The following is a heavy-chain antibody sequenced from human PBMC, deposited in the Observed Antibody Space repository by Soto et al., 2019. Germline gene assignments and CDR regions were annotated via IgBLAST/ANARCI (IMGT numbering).Heavy chain of an antibody. V-gene: IGHV2-26*01. D-gene: IGHD2-15*01. CDR1: GFSLSNARMG. CDR3: ARVHPDKCSGGSCARGSNWFDP. Sequence: QVTLKESGPVLVKPTETLTLTCTVSGFSLSNARMGVSWIRQPPGKSLEWLAHIFSNDEKSYSTSLKSRLTISKDTSKSQVVLTMTNMDPVDTATCYCARVHPDKCSGGSCARGSNWFDPWGQGTLVTVSS. J-gene: IGHJ5*02. CDR2: IFSNDEK.